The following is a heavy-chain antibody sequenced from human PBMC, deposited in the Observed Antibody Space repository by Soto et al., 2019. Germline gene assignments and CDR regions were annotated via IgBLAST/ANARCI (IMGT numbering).Heavy chain of an antibody. CDR2: ISYEGSNT. D-gene: IGHD1-1*01. CDR3: ARVTPGNNLYYFSGLDV. V-gene: IGHV3-30-3*01. J-gene: IGHJ6*02. CDR1: GFNFDTYG. Sequence: QVHLVESGGGVVQPGKSLRLSCVASGFNFDTYGIHWVRQAPGKGLQWVALISYEGSNTYYADSVRGRFTISRDNSKNTLYLQMNTLGPEDTGVYYCARVTPGNNLYYFSGLDVWGRGTSVTVSS.